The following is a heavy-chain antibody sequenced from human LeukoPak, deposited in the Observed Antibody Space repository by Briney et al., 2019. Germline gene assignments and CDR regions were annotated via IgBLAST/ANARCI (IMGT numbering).Heavy chain of an antibody. CDR1: GFTFSSYG. Sequence: GGSLRLSCAASGFTFSSYGMHWVRQAPGKGLEWVAFIRYDGSNKYYADSVKGRFTISRDNSKNTVSLQMNSLRAEDTAVYYCAKGSKEVLFTRDHYMDVWGKGTTVTISS. D-gene: IGHD3-3*01. J-gene: IGHJ6*03. CDR3: AKGSKEVLFTRDHYMDV. CDR2: IRYDGSNK. V-gene: IGHV3-30*02.